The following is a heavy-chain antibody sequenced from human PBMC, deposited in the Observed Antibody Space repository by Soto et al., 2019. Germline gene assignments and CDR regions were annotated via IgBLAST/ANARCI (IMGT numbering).Heavy chain of an antibody. CDR2: INHSGST. V-gene: IGHV4-34*01. CDR3: ARRGKMTLMIAFDY. Sequence: ETLSLTCAVYGGSFSGYYWSWIRQPPGKGLEWIGEINHSGSTNYNPSLKSRVTISVDTSKNQFSLKLSSVTAAGTAVYYCARRGKMTLMIAFDYWGQGTLVTVSS. CDR1: GGSFSGYY. D-gene: IGHD3-22*01. J-gene: IGHJ4*02.